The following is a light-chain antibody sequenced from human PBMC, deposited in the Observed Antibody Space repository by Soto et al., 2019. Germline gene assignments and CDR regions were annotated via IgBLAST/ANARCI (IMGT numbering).Light chain of an antibody. Sequence: QSVLTQPPSASGTPGQRVTISCSGSSSNIGINSVNWYQQLPGTAPKLLIYNNDQRPSGVPDRVSGSKSGTSASLAISGLQSEDEADYYCASWDDSLNGLVFGTGTKVTVL. CDR2: NND. J-gene: IGLJ1*01. CDR1: SSNIGINS. V-gene: IGLV1-44*01. CDR3: ASWDDSLNGLV.